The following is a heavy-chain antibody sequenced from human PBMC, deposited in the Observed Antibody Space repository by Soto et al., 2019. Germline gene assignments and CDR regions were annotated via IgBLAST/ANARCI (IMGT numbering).Heavy chain of an antibody. CDR3: ARDTTLYYDRSGPGWFDP. CDR1: GYTFTSYG. J-gene: IGHJ5*02. Sequence: GASVKVSCEASGYTFTSYGISWVRQAPGQGLEWMGWISAYNGNTKYAQKLQGRVTMTTDTSTSTAYMELRSLRSDDTAVYYCARDTTLYYDRSGPGWFDPWGPGPMLTV. V-gene: IGHV1-18*01. D-gene: IGHD3-22*01. CDR2: ISAYNGNT.